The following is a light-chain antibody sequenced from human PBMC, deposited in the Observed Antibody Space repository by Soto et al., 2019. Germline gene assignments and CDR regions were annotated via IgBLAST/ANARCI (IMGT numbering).Light chain of an antibody. CDR1: QGISGY. CDR2: AAS. Sequence: IQLTQSPSSLSASVGDRVTITCRASQGISGYLAWYQQKPGKAPKLLIYAASTLQSGVPSRFSGSGSGTDFTPTISSLQPEDFATYYCQQLNSYPLTFGGGTKVDIK. CDR3: QQLNSYPLT. V-gene: IGKV1-9*01. J-gene: IGKJ4*01.